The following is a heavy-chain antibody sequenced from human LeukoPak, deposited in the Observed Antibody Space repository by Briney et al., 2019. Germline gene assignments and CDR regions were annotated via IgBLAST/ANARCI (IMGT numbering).Heavy chain of an antibody. Sequence: GGSLRLSCAASGFTFSNYGMHWVRQAPGKGLEWVAFIRYDGSNKYYADSVKGRFTNSRDNSKNTQYLQMNSLRAEDTAVYYCARDATYYYDSSGPLSGYFQHWGQGTLVTVSS. CDR3: ARDATYYYDSSGPLSGYFQH. J-gene: IGHJ1*01. CDR2: IRYDGSNK. D-gene: IGHD3-22*01. V-gene: IGHV3-30*02. CDR1: GFTFSNYG.